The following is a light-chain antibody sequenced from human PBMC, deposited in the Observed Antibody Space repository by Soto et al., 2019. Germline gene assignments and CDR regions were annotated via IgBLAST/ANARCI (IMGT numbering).Light chain of an antibody. CDR1: SSDVGGYNY. V-gene: IGLV2-14*01. J-gene: IGLJ2*01. Sequence: QSALTQPASVSGSPGQSITISCTGTSSDVGGYNYVSGYQQHPGKAPKLMIYDVSNRPSGVSNRFSGSKSGNTASLTISGLQAEDETDYYCSSYTGSSTPLVFGGGTKLTV. CDR2: DVS. CDR3: SSYTGSSTPLV.